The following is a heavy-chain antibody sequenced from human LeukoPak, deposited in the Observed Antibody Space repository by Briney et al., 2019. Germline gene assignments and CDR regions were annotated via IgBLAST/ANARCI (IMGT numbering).Heavy chain of an antibody. Sequence: SETLSLTCNFSGASISSGDYYWSWIRQPPGKGLEWIGYISKSGGTYYNPSVSRRLTISRDTSKNQFSVRLSSVTAADTAVYYCARGGDIASSVGSHSDYWGQGSLVTVSS. CDR2: ISKSGGT. V-gene: IGHV4-30-4*01. CDR3: ARGGDIASSVGSHSDY. J-gene: IGHJ4*02. D-gene: IGHD5/OR15-5a*01. CDR1: GASISSGDYY.